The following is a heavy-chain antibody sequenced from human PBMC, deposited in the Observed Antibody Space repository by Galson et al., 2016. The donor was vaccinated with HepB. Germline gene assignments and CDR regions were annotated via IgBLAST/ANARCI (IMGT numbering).Heavy chain of an antibody. J-gene: IGHJ4*02. D-gene: IGHD3-22*01. Sequence: SVKVSCKASGYIFTDFGISWVRQAPGQGLEWVGWISAYNGDIKYAQKFQGRVTMTTDISTGTAYMDLRRLRSDDTAVYYCVRDLGDYYSRGVTIFFDYWGQGTLVTVSS. V-gene: IGHV1-18*01. CDR2: ISAYNGDI. CDR3: VRDLGDYYSRGVTIFFDY. CDR1: GYIFTDFG.